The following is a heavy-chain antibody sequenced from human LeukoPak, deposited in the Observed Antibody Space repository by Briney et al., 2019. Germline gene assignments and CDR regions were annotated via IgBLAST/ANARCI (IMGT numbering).Heavy chain of an antibody. CDR3: ARGYYDISGYYFKET. D-gene: IGHD3-22*01. CDR2: MNPNSGNT. Sequence: ASVKVSCKASGYTFTSYDINWVRQASGQGLEWMGWMNPNSGNTGYAQKFQGRVTMTRNTSISTAYMELSSLRSEDTAVYYCARGYYDISGYYFKETWGQGTLVTVSS. V-gene: IGHV1-8*01. J-gene: IGHJ5*02. CDR1: GYTFTSYD.